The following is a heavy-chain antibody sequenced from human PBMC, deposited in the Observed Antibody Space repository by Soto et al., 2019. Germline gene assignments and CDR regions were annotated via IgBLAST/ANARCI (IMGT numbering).Heavy chain of an antibody. CDR2: IYYSGST. Sequence: QLQLQESGPGPVKPSETLSLTCTVSGGSISSSSYYWAWIRQPPGKGLEWIGTIYYSGSTYYNPSLKGRVTMSVDTSENQFSLKLSSVTAADTAVYYCARRASNGPFDYWGQGTLVTVSS. J-gene: IGHJ4*02. CDR1: GGSISSSSYY. V-gene: IGHV4-39*01. CDR3: ARRASNGPFDY.